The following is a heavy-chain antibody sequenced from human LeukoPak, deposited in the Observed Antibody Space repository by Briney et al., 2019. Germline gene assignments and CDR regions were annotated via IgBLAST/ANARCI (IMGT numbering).Heavy chain of an antibody. J-gene: IGHJ5*02. CDR1: GGSISSHY. Sequence: SETLSLTCTVSGGSISSHYWSWIRQPPGKGLEWIGHIYYSGSTNYNPSLKSRVTISVDTSKNQFSLKLSSVTAADTAVYYCARGIRPGEYPNNWFDPWGQGTLVTVSS. CDR2: IYYSGST. CDR3: ARGIRPGEYPNNWFDP. V-gene: IGHV4-59*11. D-gene: IGHD2-2*02.